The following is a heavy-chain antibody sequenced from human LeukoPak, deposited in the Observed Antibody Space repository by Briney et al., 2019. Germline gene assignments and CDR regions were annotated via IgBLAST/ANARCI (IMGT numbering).Heavy chain of an antibody. J-gene: IGHJ6*02. Sequence: PGGSLRLSCAASGFTFDDYTMHWVRQAPGKGLEWVSLISWDGGSTYYADSVKGRFTISRDSSKNSLYLQMNSLRTEDTALYYCAKDRMDIDTVTTTYYYYYGMDVWGQGTTVTVSS. CDR2: ISWDGGST. D-gene: IGHD4-17*01. CDR3: AKDRMDIDTVTTTYYYYYGMDV. CDR1: GFTFDDYT. V-gene: IGHV3-43*01.